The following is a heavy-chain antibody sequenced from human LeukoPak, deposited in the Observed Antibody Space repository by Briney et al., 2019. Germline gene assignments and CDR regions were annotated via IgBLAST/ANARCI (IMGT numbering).Heavy chain of an antibody. Sequence: GGSLRLSCAASGFTVSSNYMSWVRQAPGKGLEWVSVIYSGGSTYYADSVKGRFTISRDNSKNTLYLQMNSLRAEDTAVYYRAREGYCSGGSCEYWGQGTLVTVSS. J-gene: IGHJ4*02. CDR2: IYSGGST. CDR3: AREGYCSGGSCEY. CDR1: GFTVSSNY. V-gene: IGHV3-53*01. D-gene: IGHD2-15*01.